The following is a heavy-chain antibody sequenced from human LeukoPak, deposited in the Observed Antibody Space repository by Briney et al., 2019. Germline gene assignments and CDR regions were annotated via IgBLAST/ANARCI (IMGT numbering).Heavy chain of an antibody. V-gene: IGHV5-51*01. J-gene: IGHJ3*01. CDR3: GMSGDRVPLQDDVFDV. Sequence: GESLKISCKVSGYSFTSYCIDWVRQLPGKGLEWVGIIYPGDSGPTYSPSFQGQVTISVDKSINTAYLQWSSLQATDTAMYYCGMSGDRVPLQDDVFDVWGQGTMVTVST. CDR2: IYPGDSGP. D-gene: IGHD1-26*01. CDR1: GYSFTSYC.